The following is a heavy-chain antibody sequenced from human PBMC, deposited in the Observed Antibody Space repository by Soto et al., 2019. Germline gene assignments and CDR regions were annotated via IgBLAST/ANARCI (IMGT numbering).Heavy chain of an antibody. Sequence: EVQLLESGGGLVQPGGSLRLSCAASGFTFSSYAMSWVRQAPGKGLEWVSAISGSGGSTYYADSVKGRFTISSDNSKNTLYLQMNSLRAEDTAVYYCAKGGGYCSSTSCYPFDYWGPGTLVTVSS. V-gene: IGHV3-23*01. J-gene: IGHJ4*02. D-gene: IGHD2-2*03. CDR3: AKGGGYCSSTSCYPFDY. CDR2: ISGSGGST. CDR1: GFTFSSYA.